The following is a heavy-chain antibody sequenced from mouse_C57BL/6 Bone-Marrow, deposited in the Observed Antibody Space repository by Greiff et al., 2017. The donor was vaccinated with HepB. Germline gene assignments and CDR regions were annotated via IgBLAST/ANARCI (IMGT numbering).Heavy chain of an antibody. Sequence: EVQLQESGPVLVKPGASVKMSCKASGYTFTDYYMNWVKQSHGKSLEWIGVINPDNGGTSYHQKFKGKATLTVDKSSSTAYMELNSLTSEDSAVYFCARGGNSYYAMDDWGQGTSVTVSS. CDR1: GYTFTDYY. CDR3: ARGGNSYYAMDD. J-gene: IGHJ4*01. V-gene: IGHV1-19*01. CDR2: INPDNGGT.